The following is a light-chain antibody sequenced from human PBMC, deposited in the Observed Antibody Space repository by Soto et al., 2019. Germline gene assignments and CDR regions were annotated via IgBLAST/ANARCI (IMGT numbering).Light chain of an antibody. CDR2: AAA. V-gene: IGKV1-39*01. CDR1: QSISTY. Sequence: CPSESVGELVTLTCRARQSISTYLNWYQQKPGKAPELLIFAAASLQSGVPSRFSGSGSGTDFPLTISSLEHEDFATYYCQQSFSTPYTFGQGTKVDIK. CDR3: QQSFSTPYT. J-gene: IGKJ2*01.